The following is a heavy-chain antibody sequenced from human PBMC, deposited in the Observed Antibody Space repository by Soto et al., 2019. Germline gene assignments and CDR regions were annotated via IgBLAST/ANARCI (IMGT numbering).Heavy chain of an antibody. CDR1: GFTFSNNA. CDR2: ISGSGGST. J-gene: IGHJ6*02. D-gene: IGHD3-9*01. CDR3: ASQPSNDDILARSYYGMDV. Sequence: GGSLRLSCAASGFTFSNNAMSWVRQAPGKGLECVSAISGSGGSTYYADAVKGRFTISRDNSKNTLYLQMNSLRAEDTAVYYCASQPSNDDILARSYYGMDVWGQGTSVTVSS. V-gene: IGHV3-23*01.